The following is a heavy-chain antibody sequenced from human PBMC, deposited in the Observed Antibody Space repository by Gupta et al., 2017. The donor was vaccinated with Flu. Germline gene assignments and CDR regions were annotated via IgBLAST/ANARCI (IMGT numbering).Heavy chain of an antibody. V-gene: IGHV1-69*01. CDR2: IIPTFGTA. J-gene: IGHJ3*02. Sequence: GQGLEWRGGIIPTFGTANYAQKFQGRVTITADESTSTAYMELSSLRSEDTAVYYCARSGAVSGSSWSPSVSTVVGLDAFDIWGQGTMVTVSS. D-gene: IGHD6-13*01. CDR3: ARSGAVSGSSWSPSVSTVVGLDAFDI.